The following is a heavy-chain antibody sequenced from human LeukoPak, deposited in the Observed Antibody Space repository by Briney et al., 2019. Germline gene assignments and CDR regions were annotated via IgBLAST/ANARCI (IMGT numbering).Heavy chain of an antibody. CDR3: AREDFGYYDSSGYGDFDY. D-gene: IGHD3-22*01. CDR1: GFTFSSYE. J-gene: IGHJ4*02. CDR2: ISSSGSTI. V-gene: IGHV3-48*03. Sequence: GGSRRLSCAASGFTFSSYEMNWVRQAPGKGLEWVSYISSSGSTIYYADSVKGRFTISRDNAKNSLYLQMNSLRAEDTAVYYCAREDFGYYDSSGYGDFDYWGQGTLVTVSS.